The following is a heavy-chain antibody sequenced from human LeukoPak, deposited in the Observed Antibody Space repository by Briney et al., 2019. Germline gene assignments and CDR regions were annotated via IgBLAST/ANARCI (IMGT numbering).Heavy chain of an antibody. V-gene: IGHV1-69*13. D-gene: IGHD4-17*01. CDR2: IIPIFGTA. CDR3: ARDPATGHGENDY. CDR1: GGTFSSYA. J-gene: IGHJ4*02. Sequence: SVKVSCKASGGTFSSYAISWVRQAPGQGLEWMGGIIPIFGTANYAQKFQGRVTITADESTSTAYMELSSLRSEDTAVYYCARDPATGHGENDYWGQGTLVTVSS.